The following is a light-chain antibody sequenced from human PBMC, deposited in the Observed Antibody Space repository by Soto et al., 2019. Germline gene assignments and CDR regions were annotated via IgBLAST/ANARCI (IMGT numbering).Light chain of an antibody. CDR1: QSVSKY. J-gene: IGKJ5*01. V-gene: IGKV3-11*01. CDR2: DAS. Sequence: EIVLTQSPATLSLSPGERATLSCRTSQSVSKYFAWYQQKPGRAPRLLIYDASSRATDIPARFIGSGSGTDFTLTISSLEPEDFAIYYCQQRSNWPITFGQGTRLEI. CDR3: QQRSNWPIT.